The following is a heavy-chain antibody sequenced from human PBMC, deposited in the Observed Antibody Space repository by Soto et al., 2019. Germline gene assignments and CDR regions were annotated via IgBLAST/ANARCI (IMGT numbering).Heavy chain of an antibody. D-gene: IGHD2-21*02. V-gene: IGHV3-33*08. CDR2: IWYDGSNK. CDR3: ARDRTVTAVHDNIHGRDV. CDR1: GFTFSSYG. Sequence: PGGSLRLSCAASGFTFSSYGMHWVRQAPGKGLEWVAVIWYDGSNKYYADSVKGRFTISRDNSKNTLYLQMNSLRAEDTAVYYWARDRTVTAVHDNIHGRDVWGQGTRFTVSS. J-gene: IGHJ6*02.